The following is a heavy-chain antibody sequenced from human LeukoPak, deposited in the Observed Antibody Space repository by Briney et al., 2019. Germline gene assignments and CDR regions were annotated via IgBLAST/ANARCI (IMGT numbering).Heavy chain of an antibody. CDR1: GLTFSTYW. Sequence: GGSLRLSCTASGLTFSTYWMHWVRQVPGKGLVWVSRINSDGSTTTYADSVKGRFTISRDNPKNTLYLRMNSLRADDTAVYYCARDLVTESPDYYYYYMDVWGKGTTVTVSS. CDR2: INSDGSTT. V-gene: IGHV3-74*03. J-gene: IGHJ6*03. D-gene: IGHD2-8*02. CDR3: ARDLVTESPDYYYYYMDV.